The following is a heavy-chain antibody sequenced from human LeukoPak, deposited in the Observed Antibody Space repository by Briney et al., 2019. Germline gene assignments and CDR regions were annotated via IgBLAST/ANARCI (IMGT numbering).Heavy chain of an antibody. CDR2: MSNDGSNK. J-gene: IGHJ4*02. D-gene: IGHD3-3*01. Sequence: RAGGSLRLSCAASGFTFSAYGMHWVRQAPGKGLEWVAVMSNDGSNKYNADSVKGRFTISRDNSKNTLYLQMNSLRAEDTAVYYCARNFPHDFWSGYSDWGQGALVTVSS. CDR3: ARNFPHDFWSGYSD. V-gene: IGHV3-30-3*01. CDR1: GFTFSAYG.